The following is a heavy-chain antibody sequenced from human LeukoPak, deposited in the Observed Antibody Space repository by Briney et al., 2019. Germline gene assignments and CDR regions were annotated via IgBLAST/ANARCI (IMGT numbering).Heavy chain of an antibody. J-gene: IGHJ2*01. CDR3: ARVSSSWYQDWYFDL. D-gene: IGHD6-13*01. Sequence: SETLSLTCTVSGYSISSGHYWGWIRQPPGKGLEWIGSMYHSGSTYYNPPLKSRVTISEDTSKNQFSLKLSSMIAADTAVYYCARVSSSWYQDWYFDLWGRGTLVTVPS. CDR2: MYHSGST. CDR1: GYSISSGHY. V-gene: IGHV4-38-2*02.